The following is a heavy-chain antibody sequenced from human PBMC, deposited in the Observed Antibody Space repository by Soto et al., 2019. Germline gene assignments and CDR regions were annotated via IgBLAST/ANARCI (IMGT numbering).Heavy chain of an antibody. V-gene: IGHV1-69*01. CDR2: NIPIFGTA. Sequence: QVQLVQSGAEVKKPGSSVKVSCKASGGTFSSYAISWVRQAPGQGREWMGGNIPIFGTANYAQKFQGSVTINADESTSTAYMELSSLRSEDTAVYYCASGWKDQYYYYGMDVWGHGTTVTVSS. D-gene: IGHD1-1*01. CDR3: ASGWKDQYYYYGMDV. CDR1: GGTFSSYA. J-gene: IGHJ6*02.